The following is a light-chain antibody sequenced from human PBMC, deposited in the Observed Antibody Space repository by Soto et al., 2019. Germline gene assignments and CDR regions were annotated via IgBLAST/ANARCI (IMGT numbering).Light chain of an antibody. CDR2: VAS. CDR3: QENYSTPHT. CDR1: QNIRTF. J-gene: IGKJ2*01. V-gene: IGKV1-39*01. Sequence: DIQMTQSPSSLSASVGDRDTITCRASQNIRTFLNWYQHKSGQAPTLLLFVASSLQSEVPSRVSGSGSCTDFSLTIGSLQPKDFATYDCQENYSTPHTFGQGTRLEIK.